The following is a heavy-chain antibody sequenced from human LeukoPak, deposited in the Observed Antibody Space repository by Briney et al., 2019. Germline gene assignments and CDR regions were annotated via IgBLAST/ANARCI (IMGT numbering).Heavy chain of an antibody. J-gene: IGHJ4*02. Sequence: GGSLRLSCAASGFTFSSYAMSWVRQAPGKGLEWVSAISGSGGSTYYADSVKGRFTISRDNSKNTLYLQMKSLRAEDTAVYYCAKAPVTTCSGTFCYPFDYWGQGTLVTVSS. D-gene: IGHD2-15*01. CDR2: ISGSGGST. V-gene: IGHV3-23*01. CDR3: AKAPVTTCSGTFCYPFDY. CDR1: GFTFSSYA.